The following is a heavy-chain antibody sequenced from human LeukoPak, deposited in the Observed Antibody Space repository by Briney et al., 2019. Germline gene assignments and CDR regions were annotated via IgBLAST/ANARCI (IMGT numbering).Heavy chain of an antibody. CDR3: AREVEEYCSGGSCYGAHY. D-gene: IGHD2-15*01. V-gene: IGHV1-69*01. J-gene: IGHJ4*02. Sequence: GSSVKVSCKASGGTFSSYAISWVRQAPGQGLEWMGGIIPIFGTANYAQKFQGRVTITADESTSTAYMELSSLRSEDTAVYCCAREVEEYCSGGSCYGAHYWGQGTLVTVSS. CDR2: IIPIFGTA. CDR1: GGTFSSYA.